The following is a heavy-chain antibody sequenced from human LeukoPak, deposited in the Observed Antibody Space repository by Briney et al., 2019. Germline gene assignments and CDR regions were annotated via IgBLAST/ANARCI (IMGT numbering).Heavy chain of an antibody. CDR3: ARVGADLKNYYMDV. V-gene: IGHV3-53*01. CDR1: GFIINRNY. Sequence: GGSLRLSCAASGFIINRNYMNWVRQAPGKGLEWVALIYAGGTTFYAGSVEGRFTISRDISKNMLYLQMNSLRAEDTAVYYCARVGADLKNYYMDVWGKGTTVTVSS. J-gene: IGHJ6*03. CDR2: IYAGGTT.